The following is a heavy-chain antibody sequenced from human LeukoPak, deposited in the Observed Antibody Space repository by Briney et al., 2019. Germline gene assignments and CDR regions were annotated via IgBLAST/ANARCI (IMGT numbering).Heavy chain of an antibody. CDR3: ARHWVTDWYFDL. V-gene: IGHV4-59*07. Sequence: SDPVSLLCGLWGGPQNIYHYSCLPDPPEGAVECLGYIHYRGYTNYNSSLKSRVTISVDTSKNQFSLTLSSVTAADAAVYFCARHWVTDWYFDLWGRGTLVTVSS. J-gene: IGHJ2*01. CDR2: IHYRGYT. D-gene: IGHD1-14*01. CDR1: GGPQNIYH.